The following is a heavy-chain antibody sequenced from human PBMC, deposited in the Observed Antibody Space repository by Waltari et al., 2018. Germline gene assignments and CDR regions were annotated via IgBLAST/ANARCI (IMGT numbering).Heavy chain of an antibody. J-gene: IGHJ2*01. CDR1: GGSISSSSYY. V-gene: IGHV4-39*07. CDR2: SYYSGGT. D-gene: IGHD3-3*01. Sequence: QLQLQESGPALVKPSETLSLTCTVSGGSISSSSYYWGWSRQPPGKGREWIGSSYYSGGTYCNPSLKGRVTIAVDTSKSQFSRKRGSVTAADTAGDYWARGPRGVCWSGSRETEYFDLWGRGTLVTVSA. CDR3: ARGPRGVCWSGSRETEYFDL.